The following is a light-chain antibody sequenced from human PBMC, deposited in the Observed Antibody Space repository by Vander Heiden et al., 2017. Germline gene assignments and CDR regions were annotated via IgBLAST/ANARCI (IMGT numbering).Light chain of an antibody. Sequence: AIRMTQSPSSFSASTGDRVTITCRASQGISSHLAWYQQKPGKAPKLLIYGASTLQRGVPSRFSGSGSGTDITVTISFLQSEDFATYYCQQYYSYPVTFGGGTKVEIK. J-gene: IGKJ4*01. CDR2: GAS. V-gene: IGKV1-8*01. CDR3: QQYYSYPVT. CDR1: QGISSH.